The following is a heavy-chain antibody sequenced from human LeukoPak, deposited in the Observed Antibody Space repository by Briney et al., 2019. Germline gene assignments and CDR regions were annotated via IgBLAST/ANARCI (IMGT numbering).Heavy chain of an antibody. Sequence: QPGGSLRLSCGASGFTFSNYWMTWVRQAPGKGLEWVANINRDASEKYYADSVKGRFTISRDNAKNSLYLQMNSLRAEDTAVYYCAELGITMIGGVWGKGTTVTVSS. CDR2: INRDASEK. J-gene: IGHJ6*04. CDR1: GFTFSNYW. V-gene: IGHV3-7*01. CDR3: AELGITMIGGV. D-gene: IGHD3-10*02.